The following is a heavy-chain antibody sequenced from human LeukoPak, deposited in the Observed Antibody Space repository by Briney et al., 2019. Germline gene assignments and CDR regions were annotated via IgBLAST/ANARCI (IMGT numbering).Heavy chain of an antibody. CDR1: GFTFSNYW. Sequence: GGSLRLSCAASGFTFSNYWMSWVRQAPGKGLEWVANIKGDGSSKYYMDSVKGRFSISRDNAKNTLYLQMNSLRVEDTAVYYCARGRPHGNDYWGQGTLVTVSS. V-gene: IGHV3-7*01. CDR2: IKGDGSSK. J-gene: IGHJ4*02. D-gene: IGHD4-23*01. CDR3: ARGRPHGNDY.